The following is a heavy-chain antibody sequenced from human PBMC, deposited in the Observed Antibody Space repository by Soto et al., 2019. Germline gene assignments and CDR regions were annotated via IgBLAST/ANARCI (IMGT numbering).Heavy chain of an antibody. Sequence: QLQLQQSGSRLVKPAQTLSLTCAGYGGSISSGGCSWSWIRQPPGKGLEWIVYIDHSVGTYYNPSLKSRVTISVDRSKNQFPLKPSSVTAADTAVYYCARSLDIVLVPAAIQVGWFDPCGQGTLVTVSS. CDR1: GGSISSGGCS. J-gene: IGHJ5*02. V-gene: IGHV4-30-2*01. D-gene: IGHD2-2*03. CDR3: ARSLDIVLVPAAIQVGWFDP. CDR2: IDHSVGT.